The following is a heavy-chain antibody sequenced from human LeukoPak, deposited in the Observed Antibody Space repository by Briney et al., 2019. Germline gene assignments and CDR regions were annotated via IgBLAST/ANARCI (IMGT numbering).Heavy chain of an antibody. CDR1: GGSISSSSYY. Sequence: YPSETLSLTCTVSGGSISSSSYYWGWIRQPPGKGLEWIGSIYYSGSTYYNPSLKSRVTISVDTSKNQFSLKLSSVTAADTAVYYCARDRGDFWSGYKPYYFDYWGQGTLVTVSS. J-gene: IGHJ4*02. CDR2: IYYSGST. V-gene: IGHV4-39*07. CDR3: ARDRGDFWSGYKPYYFDY. D-gene: IGHD3-3*01.